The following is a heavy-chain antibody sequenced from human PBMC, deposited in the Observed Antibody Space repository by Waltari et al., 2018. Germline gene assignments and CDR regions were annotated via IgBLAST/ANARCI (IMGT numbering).Heavy chain of an antibody. CDR1: GFIFENYW. Sequence: EVQLVESGGGLVQPGGSLRLSCVAAGFIFENYWMHWVRQVPGKGLVWVARIYIDGSSSNYADSVEGRFTISRDNVKNTLNLQMNNLRAEDTAVYYCARDGYNASPILRYYYGLDVWGQGTTVTVSS. J-gene: IGHJ6*02. D-gene: IGHD3-9*01. V-gene: IGHV3-74*01. CDR3: ARDGYNASPILRYYYGLDV. CDR2: IYIDGSSS.